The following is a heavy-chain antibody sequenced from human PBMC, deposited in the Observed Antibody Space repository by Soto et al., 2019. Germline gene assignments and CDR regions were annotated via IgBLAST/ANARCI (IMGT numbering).Heavy chain of an antibody. CDR1: GDSISSRGYT. CDR2: IYPSGAA. D-gene: IGHD3-10*01. J-gene: IGHJ6*03. CDR3: ARACFSSILYIDF. V-gene: IGHV4-30-2*01. Sequence: SETLSLTCGISGDSISSRGYTWTWIRQPPGKGLAWIGYIYPSGAAYYNPSLKSRVTISLETSKNRFSLNVKSATAADTAVYYCARACFSSILYIDFWGQGTTVTGSS.